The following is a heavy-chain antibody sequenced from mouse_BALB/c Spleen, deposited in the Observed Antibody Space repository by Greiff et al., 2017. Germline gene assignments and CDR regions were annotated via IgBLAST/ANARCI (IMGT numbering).Heavy chain of an antibody. CDR1: GFSLTSYG. CDR3: ARNPLRGYAMDY. V-gene: IGHV2-2*02. J-gene: IGHJ4*01. Sequence: VQLQQSGPGLVQPSQSLSITCTVSGFSLTSYGVHWVRQSPGKGLEWLGVIWSGGSTDYNAAFISRLSISKDNSKSQVFFKMNSLQANDTAIYYCARNPLRGYAMDYWGQGTSVTVSS. D-gene: IGHD1-1*01. CDR2: IWSGGST.